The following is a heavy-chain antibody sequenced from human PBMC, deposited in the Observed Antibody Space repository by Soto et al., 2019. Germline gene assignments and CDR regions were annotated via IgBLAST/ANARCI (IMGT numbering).Heavy chain of an antibody. Sequence: GGSLRLSCEASGFILNNYGMSWVRRAPGKGLEWVSTLTSCGYTQYADSVKGRFNISRENSKNTHYLQMDSLRAEDTAVYYCAKDGDLYSGYSDHWGQGTLVTVSS. D-gene: IGHD5-12*01. CDR1: GFILNNYG. CDR3: AKDGDLYSGYSDH. J-gene: IGHJ4*02. V-gene: IGHV3-23*01. CDR2: LTSCGYT.